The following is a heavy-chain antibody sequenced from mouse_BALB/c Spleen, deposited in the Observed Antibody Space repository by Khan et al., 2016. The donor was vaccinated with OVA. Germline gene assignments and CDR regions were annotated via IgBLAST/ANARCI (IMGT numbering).Heavy chain of an antibody. V-gene: IGHV1-76*01. CDR3: ARDGPDGAWFAY. D-gene: IGHD2-3*01. CDR1: GYIFTNYW. J-gene: IGHJ3*01. Sequence: QVQLKQSGAELVRPGASVKLSCKTSGYIFTNYWIHWVKQRSGQGLEWIAKIYPGTGSIYYNDKFKGQATLTADKSSSPAYMQLSSLKSEDSADYFCARDGPDGAWFAYWGQGTLVTVSA. CDR2: IYPGTGSI.